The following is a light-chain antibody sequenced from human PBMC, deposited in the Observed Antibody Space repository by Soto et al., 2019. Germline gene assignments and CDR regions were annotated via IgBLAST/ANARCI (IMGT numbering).Light chain of an antibody. CDR2: LGS. CDR3: MQTQQIPPT. V-gene: IGKV2-28*01. CDR1: QSLQYSNGYSY. Sequence: DIVMTQSPYSLSVTPGEPASISCRSSQSLQYSNGYSYLDWYLQMPGQSPQLLIYLGSTRASGVPDRFSASGTGTDFTLKISRVEAEDVGVYYCMQTQQIPPTFGQRTKLEIK. J-gene: IGKJ2*01.